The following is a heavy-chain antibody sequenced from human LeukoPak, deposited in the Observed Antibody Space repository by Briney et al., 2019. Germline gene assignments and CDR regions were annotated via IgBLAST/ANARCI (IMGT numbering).Heavy chain of an antibody. D-gene: IGHD5-24*01. V-gene: IGHV3-11*01. CDR3: ARDSVEEDRGLEMATIPSSVDY. CDR2: ISSSGSTI. J-gene: IGHJ4*02. Sequence: GGSLRLSCAASGSTFSDYYMSWIRQAPGKGLEWVSYISSSGSTIYYADSVKGRFTISRDNAKNSLYLQMNSLRAGDTAVYYCARDSVEEDRGLEMATIPSSVDYWGQGTLVTVSS. CDR1: GSTFSDYY.